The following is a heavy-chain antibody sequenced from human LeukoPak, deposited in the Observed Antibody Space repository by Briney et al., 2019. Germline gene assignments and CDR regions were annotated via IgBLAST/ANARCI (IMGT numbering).Heavy chain of an antibody. CDR3: AKPLYNSGWYGGGDY. J-gene: IGHJ4*02. D-gene: IGHD6-19*01. Sequence: GGSLRLSCAASGFTFSSYGMSWVRQAPGKGLEWVSAISGSGGSTYYADSVKGRFTISRDNSKNTLYLQMNSLRAEDTAVYYCAKPLYNSGWYGGGDYWGQGTLVTVSS. CDR1: GFTFSSYG. CDR2: ISGSGGST. V-gene: IGHV3-23*01.